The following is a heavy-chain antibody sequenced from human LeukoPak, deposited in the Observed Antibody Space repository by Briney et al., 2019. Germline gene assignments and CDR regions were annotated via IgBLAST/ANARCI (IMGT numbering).Heavy chain of an antibody. CDR1: GFTFSSYA. J-gene: IGHJ4*02. CDR3: AKGQQLVGAIDY. V-gene: IGHV3-9*01. D-gene: IGHD6-13*01. Sequence: GGSLRLSCAASGFTFSSYAMSWVRQAPGKGLEWVSGISWNSGSIGYADSVKGRFTISRDNAKNSLYLQMNSLRAEDTALYYCAKGQQLVGAIDYWGQGTLVTVSS. CDR2: ISWNSGSI.